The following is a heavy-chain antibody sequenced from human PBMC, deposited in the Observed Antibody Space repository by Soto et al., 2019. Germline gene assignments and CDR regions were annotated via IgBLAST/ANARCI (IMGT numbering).Heavy chain of an antibody. CDR2: MYYSGAT. Sequence: SETLSLTCTVSGGSISSNSYYGDWIRRPPGKGLELFVSMYYSGATYHNPSLQSRVTISVDTSKNQFSLHLSSVTAADTAVYYCARHAAYDSVWGKSDGSDYWGQGTLVTVSS. CDR3: ARHAAYDSVWGKSDGSDY. J-gene: IGHJ4*02. D-gene: IGHD3-16*01. CDR1: GGSISSNSYY. V-gene: IGHV4-39*01.